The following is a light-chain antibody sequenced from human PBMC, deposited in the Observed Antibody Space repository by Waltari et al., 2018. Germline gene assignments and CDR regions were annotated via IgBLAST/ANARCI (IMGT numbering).Light chain of an antibody. V-gene: IGLV2-14*01. CDR1: SSDVGAYNF. CDR3: SSYTSSSTLPYV. Sequence: QSALTQPASVSGSPGQSITISCTGTSSDVGAYNFVSWYQQHPGKAPKVMIYEVSNLSSGVSNRFSGSKSGNTASLTISGLQAEDEADYYCSSYTSSSTLPYVFGTGTKVSVL. J-gene: IGLJ1*01. CDR2: EVS.